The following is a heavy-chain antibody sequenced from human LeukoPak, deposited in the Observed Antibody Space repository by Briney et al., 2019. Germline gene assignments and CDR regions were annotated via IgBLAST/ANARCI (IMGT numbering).Heavy chain of an antibody. V-gene: IGHV1-69*05. D-gene: IGHD6-6*01. J-gene: IGHJ4*02. CDR1: GGTFSSYA. CDR3: ALALSIAARTGYFDY. Sequence: SVKVSCNASGGTFSSYAISWVRQAPGQGLEWMGGIIPIFGTANYAQKFQGRVTITTDESTSTAYMELSSLRSEDTAVYYCALALSIAARTGYFDYWGQGTLVTVSS. CDR2: IIPIFGTA.